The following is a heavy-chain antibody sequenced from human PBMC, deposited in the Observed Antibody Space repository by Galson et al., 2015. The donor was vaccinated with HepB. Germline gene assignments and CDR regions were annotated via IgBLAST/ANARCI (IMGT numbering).Heavy chain of an antibody. J-gene: IGHJ6*03. V-gene: IGHV3-30*04. CDR1: GFTFNSYA. CDR2: ISYDGSNK. D-gene: IGHD2-8*01. CDR3: ARDMVYAGRYYYYMDV. Sequence: SLRLSCAASGFTFNSYAMHWVRQAPGKGLEWVAVISYDGSNKYYADSVKGRFTISRDNSKNTLYLQMNSLRAEDTAVYYCARDMVYAGRYYYYMDVWGKGTTVIVSS.